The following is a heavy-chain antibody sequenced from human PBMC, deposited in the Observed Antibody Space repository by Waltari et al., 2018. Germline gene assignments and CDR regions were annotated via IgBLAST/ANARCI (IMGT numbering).Heavy chain of an antibody. CDR2: IYHSGST. CDR3: ARDNWNPDY. CDR1: AYSISRGYP. J-gene: IGHJ4*02. Sequence: QVRLQESGPGLVKPSETLSLTCTVFAYSISRGYPWGWIRQPPGKGLEWIGSIYHSGSTYYNPSLKSRVTISVDTSKNQFSLKLSSVTAADTAVYYCARDNWNPDYWGQGTLVTVSS. D-gene: IGHD1-1*01. V-gene: IGHV4-38-2*02.